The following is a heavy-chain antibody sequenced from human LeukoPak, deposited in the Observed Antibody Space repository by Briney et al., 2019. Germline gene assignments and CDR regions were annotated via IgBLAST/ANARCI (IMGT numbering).Heavy chain of an antibody. J-gene: IGHJ5*02. CDR3: VSAYDQ. Sequence: ASVNVSCKASGYRFTDSYMHWVRQAPGQGFEWMGWINPSTGDTKYAKMFQGRVTMTTGASISTAYMELSGLRPADTAIYFCVSAYDQWGQGTLVTVSS. V-gene: IGHV1-2*02. CDR2: INPSTGDT. CDR1: GYRFTDSY.